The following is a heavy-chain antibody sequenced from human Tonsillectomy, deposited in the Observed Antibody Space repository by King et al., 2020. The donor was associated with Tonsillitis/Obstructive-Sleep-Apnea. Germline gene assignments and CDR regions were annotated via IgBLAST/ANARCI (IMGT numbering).Heavy chain of an antibody. V-gene: IGHV3-23*04. CDR1: GFTFSSYA. CDR2: ISGSGGST. Sequence: VQLVESGGGLVQPGGSLRLSCAASGFTFSSYAMSWVRQAPGKGLEWVSIISGSGGSTYYADSVKGRFTISRDNSKNTLYLQMSRLRAEDTAVYYCAKMRTLGYCSSASCFPYXYYMDVWGKGTTVTVSX. CDR3: AKMRTLGYCSSASCFPYXYYMDV. J-gene: IGHJ6*03. D-gene: IGHD2-2*01.